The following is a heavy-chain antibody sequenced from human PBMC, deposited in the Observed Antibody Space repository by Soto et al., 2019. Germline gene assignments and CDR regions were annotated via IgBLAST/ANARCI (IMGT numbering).Heavy chain of an antibody. D-gene: IGHD5-12*01. CDR1: GFTFSNYG. CDR2: IWYDGINN. CDR3: ARDRAGVGYNIDV. V-gene: IGHV3-33*01. J-gene: IGHJ6*02. Sequence: GGSLRLSCAASGFTFSNYGMHWVRQAPGKGLEWLAVIWYDGINNYYAGSVKGRFTISRDNSKNTLYLQMNSLRAEDTAVYYCARDRAGVGYNIDVWGQGTTVTVSS.